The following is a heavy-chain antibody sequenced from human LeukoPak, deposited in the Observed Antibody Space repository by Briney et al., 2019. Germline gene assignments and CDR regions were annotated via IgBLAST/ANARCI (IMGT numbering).Heavy chain of an antibody. D-gene: IGHD6-13*01. CDR1: GGSVRSYY. J-gene: IGHJ4*02. Sequence: SETLSLICTVSGGSVRSYYWSWIRQPGGKGLEWIGRIYTSGSTNYNPSLKSRVTMSVDTSKNQFSLKLSSVTAADTAVYYCARGFSSSWYRSFGYWGQGTLVTVSS. CDR2: IYTSGST. CDR3: ARGFSSSWYRSFGY. V-gene: IGHV4-4*07.